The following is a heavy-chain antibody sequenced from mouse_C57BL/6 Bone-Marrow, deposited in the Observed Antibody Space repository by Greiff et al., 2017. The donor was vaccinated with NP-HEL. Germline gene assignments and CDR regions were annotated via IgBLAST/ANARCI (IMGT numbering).Heavy chain of an antibody. CDR1: GFSLTSYG. D-gene: IGHD1-1*01. V-gene: IGHV2-9*01. CDR2: IWGGGST. Sequence: VQGVESGPGLVAPSQSLSITCTVSGFSLTSYGVDWVRQPPGKGLEWLGVIWGGGSTNYNSALMSRLSISKDNSKSQVFLKMNSLQTDDTAMYYCAKLSTVAARGFAYWGQGTLVTVSA. CDR3: AKLSTVAARGFAY. J-gene: IGHJ3*01.